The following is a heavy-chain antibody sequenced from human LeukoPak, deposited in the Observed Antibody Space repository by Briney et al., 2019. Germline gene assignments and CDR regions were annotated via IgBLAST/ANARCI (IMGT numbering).Heavy chain of an antibody. Sequence: GRSLRLSCAPSGFAFSGNAMGWVGPATGKGLDWVSAISGSGGSTYYADSVKGRFTISRDNSKNTLYLQMNSLRAEDTAVYYCAELGITMIGGVWGKGTTVTISS. CDR2: ISGSGGST. V-gene: IGHV3-23*01. D-gene: IGHD3-10*02. J-gene: IGHJ6*04. CDR3: AELGITMIGGV. CDR1: GFAFSGNA.